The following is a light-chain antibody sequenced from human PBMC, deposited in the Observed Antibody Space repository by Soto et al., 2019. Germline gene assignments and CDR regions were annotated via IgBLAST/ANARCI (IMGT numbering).Light chain of an antibody. CDR2: AAS. V-gene: IGKV3-20*01. J-gene: IGKJ1*01. CDR1: QTISGSY. Sequence: EIVLTQSPGTLSLSPGERATLSCRASQTISGSYLAWYQHKPGQAPRLLIYAASSRATGIPDRFSGSGSVTDFTLTISRLEPEDFAVYYCQQSHNLPLTFGQGTKVEIK. CDR3: QQSHNLPLT.